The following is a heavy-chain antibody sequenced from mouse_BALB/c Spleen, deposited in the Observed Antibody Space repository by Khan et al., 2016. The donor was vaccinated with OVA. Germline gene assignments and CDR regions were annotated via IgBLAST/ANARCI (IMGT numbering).Heavy chain of an antibody. D-gene: IGHD1-1*01. CDR3: AYSLTITTVVASDFDY. CDR1: GYSITSDYA. Sequence: EVQLQESGPGLVKPSQSLSLTCTVTGYSITSDYAWNWIRQFPGNKLEWVGYISYSGRTSYNPSLKSRFSITRDTSKNPFFLQLSSVTTEDTATXNCAYSLTITTVVASDFDYWGQGTTLTVSS. J-gene: IGHJ2*01. V-gene: IGHV3-2*02. CDR2: ISYSGRT.